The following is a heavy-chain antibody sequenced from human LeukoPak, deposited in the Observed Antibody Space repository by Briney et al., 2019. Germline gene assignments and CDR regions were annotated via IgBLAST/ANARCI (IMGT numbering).Heavy chain of an antibody. CDR3: ARARVVTATYNWFDP. J-gene: IGHJ5*02. V-gene: IGHV4-34*01. D-gene: IGHD2-21*02. Sequence: SETLSLTCAVYGGSFSGYYWSWIRQPPGKGLEWIGEVNHSGSTNYSPSLKSRVTISVDTSKNQFSLKLSSVTAADTAVYYCARARVVTATYNWFDPWGQGTLVTVSS. CDR2: VNHSGST. CDR1: GGSFSGYY.